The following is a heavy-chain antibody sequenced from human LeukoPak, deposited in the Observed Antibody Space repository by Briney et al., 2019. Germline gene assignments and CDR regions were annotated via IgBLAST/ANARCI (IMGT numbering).Heavy chain of an antibody. J-gene: IGHJ4*02. CDR2: ISYDGSNK. V-gene: IGHV3-30-3*01. Sequence: SGGSLRLSCAASGFTFSSYAMHWVRQAPGKGLEWVAVISYDGSNKYYADSVKGRFTISRDNSKNTLYLQMNSLRAEDTAVYYCAKGAVTTTFDYWGQGTLVTVSS. CDR3: AKGAVTTTFDY. CDR1: GFTFSSYA. D-gene: IGHD4-4*01.